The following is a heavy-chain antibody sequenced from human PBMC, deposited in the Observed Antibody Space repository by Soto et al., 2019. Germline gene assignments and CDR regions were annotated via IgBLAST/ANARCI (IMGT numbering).Heavy chain of an antibody. V-gene: IGHV3-30*02. Sequence: AQLVESGGGVVQAGGSLRLSCAASGFSFSSYGMHWVRQAPGKGLEWVAFICYDGRKSYYADSVKGRFSISRDDSKTTLSLQIDSLRAENTAVYYCTKENCGAIISRYTAQNYIEYWGQGTLVTVSS. J-gene: IGHJ4*02. D-gene: IGHD2-2*02. CDR1: GFSFSSYG. CDR2: ICYDGRKS. CDR3: TKENCGAIISRYTAQNYIEY.